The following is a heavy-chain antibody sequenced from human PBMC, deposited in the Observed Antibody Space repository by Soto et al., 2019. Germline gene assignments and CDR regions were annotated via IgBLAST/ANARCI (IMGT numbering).Heavy chain of an antibody. J-gene: IGHJ4*02. D-gene: IGHD6-13*01. CDR2: INQSGIT. CDR3: ARGNGIASRPADY. CDR1: GGSFSNYY. V-gene: IGHV4-34*01. Sequence: NPSETLSLTCAVYGGSFSNYYWSWIRQPPGKGLEWIGEINQSGITNYNPSLKSRVTISEDASKNHFSLKRSSVTAADTAVYYCARGNGIASRPADYWGQGTLVTVSS.